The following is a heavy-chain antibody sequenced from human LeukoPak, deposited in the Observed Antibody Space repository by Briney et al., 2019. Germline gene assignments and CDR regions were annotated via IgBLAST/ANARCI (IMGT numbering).Heavy chain of an antibody. CDR1: GGSFSGYY. CDR2: VYSIGST. V-gene: IGHV4-4*07. CDR3: AREHIVGATYYGGVSDY. Sequence: SETLSLTCAVYGGSFSGYYWSWIRQPAGKGLEWIGRVYSIGSTNYNPSLKSRVTISIDTSKNQFSLKLSSVTAADTAIYYCAREHIVGATYYGGVSDYWGQGTLVTVSS. D-gene: IGHD1-26*01. J-gene: IGHJ4*02.